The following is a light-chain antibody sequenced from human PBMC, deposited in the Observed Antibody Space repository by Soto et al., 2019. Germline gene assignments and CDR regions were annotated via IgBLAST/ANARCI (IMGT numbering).Light chain of an antibody. Sequence: QSPSSLSSSVGDRVTITCRATQTIDTRLAWYQQKPGEAPKLLIYDASSLENGVPSRFSGSGSGTEFTLTISGLQPDDFATYYCQQYNTYSTFGQGTRLEIK. CDR2: DAS. CDR3: QQYNTYST. V-gene: IGKV1-5*01. CDR1: QTIDTR. J-gene: IGKJ5*01.